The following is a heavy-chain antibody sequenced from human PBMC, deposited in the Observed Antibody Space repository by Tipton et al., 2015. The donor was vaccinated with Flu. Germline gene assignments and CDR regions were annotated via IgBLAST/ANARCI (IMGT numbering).Heavy chain of an antibody. J-gene: IGHJ4*02. CDR2: IYHSGST. CDR3: AGQRLILDDSSGYYDY. V-gene: IGHV4-38-2*01. Sequence: LRLSCAVSGYSISSGYYWGWIRQPPGKGLEWIGSIYHSGSTYYNPSLKSRVTISVDMSKNQFSLKLSSVTAADTVVYYCAGQRLILDDSSGYYDYWGQGTLVTVSS. D-gene: IGHD3-22*01. CDR1: GYSISSGYY.